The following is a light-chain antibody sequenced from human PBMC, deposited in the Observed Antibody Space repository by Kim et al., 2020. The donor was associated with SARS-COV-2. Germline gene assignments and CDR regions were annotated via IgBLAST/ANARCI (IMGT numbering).Light chain of an antibody. CDR2: AAS. J-gene: IGKJ4*01. V-gene: IGKV1-9*01. CDR3: QQFNSYPLT. Sequence: ASVGSRVTITCRASQGINNYLAWYQQKPWKAPKLLISAASNLQSGVPSKFIGSGSWTDFTLTSISLQPEDFTSYYCQQFNSYPLTFGGGTKVDIK. CDR1: QGINNY.